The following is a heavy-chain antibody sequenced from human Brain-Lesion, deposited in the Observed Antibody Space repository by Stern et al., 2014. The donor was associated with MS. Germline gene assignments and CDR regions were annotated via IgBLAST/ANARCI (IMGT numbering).Heavy chain of an antibody. Sequence: QVTLKESGPTLVKPTQTLTLTCIFSGFSLNPPGVGVGWIRQPPGKALEWLALIYLDDDKPYSPSVKNGVTISKDPSKNQVVLTMSNMDPVDTGTYFCARRRVAVVGRAPPNYFDPWGQGTLVTVSA. CDR2: IYLDDDK. CDR3: ARRRVAVVGRAPPNYFDP. V-gene: IGHV2-5*02. D-gene: IGHD4-23*01. J-gene: IGHJ5*02. CDR1: GFSLNPPGVG.